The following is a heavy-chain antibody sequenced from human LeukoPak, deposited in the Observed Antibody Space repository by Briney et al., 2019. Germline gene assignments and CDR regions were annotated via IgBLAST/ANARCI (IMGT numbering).Heavy chain of an antibody. CDR3: ARGTEIVVVPAAIEVDY. CDR1: GYTFTSYY. D-gene: IGHD2-2*02. J-gene: IGHJ4*02. CDR2: INPSGGST. V-gene: IGHV1-46*01. Sequence: ASVKVSCKASGYTFTSYYMHWVRQAPGQGLEWMGIINPSGGSTSYAQKFQGRVTMTRDMSTSTVYMGLSSLRSEDTAVYYCARGTEIVVVPAAIEVDYWGQGTLVTVSS.